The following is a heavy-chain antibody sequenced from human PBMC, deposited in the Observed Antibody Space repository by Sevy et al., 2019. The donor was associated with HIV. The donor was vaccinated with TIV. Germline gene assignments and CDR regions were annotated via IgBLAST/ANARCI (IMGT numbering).Heavy chain of an antibody. CDR1: GGTFSSYA. CDR2: IIPIFGTA. CDR3: ASQPAMAGAYGMDV. D-gene: IGHD5-18*01. Sequence: SVKVSCKASGGTFSSYAISWVRQAPGQGLEWMGGIIPIFGTANYAQKFQGRVTITADESTSTAYMELSSLRSEDTAVYYCASQPAMAGAYGMDVWGQGTTVTVSS. V-gene: IGHV1-69*13. J-gene: IGHJ6*02.